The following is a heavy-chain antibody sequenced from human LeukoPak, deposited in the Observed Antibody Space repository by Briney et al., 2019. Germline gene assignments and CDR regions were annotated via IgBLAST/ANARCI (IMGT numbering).Heavy chain of an antibody. J-gene: IGHJ4*02. V-gene: IGHV3-48*01. Sequence: GGSLRLSCAASGFTFNKYSINWVRQAPGKGLEWVSYISSSTIYYADSVKGRFTISRDNAKNSLFLQMNSLRAEDTAVYYCARGFTYSTGWFSMGYYFDYWGQGTLVTVSS. CDR3: ARGFTYSTGWFSMGYYFDY. CDR1: GFTFNKYS. D-gene: IGHD2/OR15-2a*01. CDR2: ISSSTI.